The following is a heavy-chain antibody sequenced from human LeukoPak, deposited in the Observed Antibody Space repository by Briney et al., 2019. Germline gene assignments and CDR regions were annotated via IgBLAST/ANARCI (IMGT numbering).Heavy chain of an antibody. Sequence: GRSLRLSCAASGFTFSSYGMHWVRQAPGKGLEWVAVISYDGSNKYYADSVKGRFTISRDNSKNTLYLQMNSLRAEDTAVYYCAKSRDWFSNWSDPWGQGTLVTVSS. D-gene: IGHD3-9*01. CDR2: ISYDGSNK. CDR3: AKSRDWFSNWSDP. CDR1: GFTFSSYG. J-gene: IGHJ5*02. V-gene: IGHV3-30*18.